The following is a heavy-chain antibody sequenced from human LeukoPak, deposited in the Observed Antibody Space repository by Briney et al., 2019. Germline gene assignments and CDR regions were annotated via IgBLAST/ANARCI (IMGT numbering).Heavy chain of an antibody. CDR3: ARERGGSYRYYYYYYMDV. CDR2: ISSSGSTI. CDR1: GFTFSSYE. V-gene: IGHV3-48*03. J-gene: IGHJ6*03. Sequence: PGGSLRLSCAASGFTFSSYEMNWVRQAPGKGLEWVSYISSSGSTIYYADSVKGRFTISRDNAKNSLYLQMNSLRAEDTAVYYCARERGGSYRYYYYYYMDVWGKGTTVTVSS. D-gene: IGHD1-26*01.